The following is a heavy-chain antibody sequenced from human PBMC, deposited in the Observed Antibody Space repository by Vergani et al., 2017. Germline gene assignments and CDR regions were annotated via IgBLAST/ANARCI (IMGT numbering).Heavy chain of an antibody. D-gene: IGHD3-22*01. CDR3: AKDPYYYDSSGYLDY. CDR1: GFTFDDYA. J-gene: IGHJ4*02. V-gene: IGHV3-9*01. Sequence: EVQLVESGGGLVQPGRSLRLSCAASGFTFDDYAMNWVRQAPGKGLEWVSGISWNSGSTGYADSVKGRFTISRDNAKNSLYLRMNSLRAEDTALYYCAKDPYYYDSSGYLDYWGQGTLVTVSS. CDR2: ISWNSGST.